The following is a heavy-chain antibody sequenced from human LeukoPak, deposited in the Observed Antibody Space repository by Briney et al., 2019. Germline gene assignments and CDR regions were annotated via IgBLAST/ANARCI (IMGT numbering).Heavy chain of an antibody. Sequence: EESLKISCRGSGYSFTSYWIGLVCQMPGKGLEWMGIIYRGDSDTRYSPSFQGQVTISADKSISTAYLQWSSLKASDTAMYYCARIAYCGGDCYHSFDYWGQGTLVTVSS. V-gene: IGHV5-51*01. J-gene: IGHJ4*02. CDR3: ARIAYCGGDCYHSFDY. CDR1: GYSFTSYW. CDR2: IYRGDSDT. D-gene: IGHD2-21*02.